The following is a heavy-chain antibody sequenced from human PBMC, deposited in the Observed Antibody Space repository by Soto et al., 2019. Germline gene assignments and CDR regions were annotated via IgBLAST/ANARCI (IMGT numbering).Heavy chain of an antibody. CDR3: AASIFYYGMDV. CDR1: GYTFTNYW. J-gene: IGHJ6*02. V-gene: IGHV5-51*01. CDR2: IYPGDSDT. Sequence: GASLKISCTGSGYTFTNYWIGWVRQMPGKGLEWMGIIYPGDSDTKYNPSFQGQVTISADKSITTTYLQWSSLKASDTAIYYCAASIFYYGMDVWGQGTTVTVSS.